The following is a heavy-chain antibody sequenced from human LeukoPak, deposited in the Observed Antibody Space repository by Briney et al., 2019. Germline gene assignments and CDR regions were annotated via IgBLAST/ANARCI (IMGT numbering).Heavy chain of an antibody. Sequence: GGSLRLSCAASGFIFSSYAMHWVRQAPGKGLEWVAVKAFDGSDEYYADSVKGRFTISRDNSKNTLYLQMNSLRGEDTAVYYCAKSLRTRIYYFDYWGQGTLVTVSS. CDR1: GFIFSSYA. CDR2: KAFDGSDE. V-gene: IGHV3-30*04. J-gene: IGHJ4*02. CDR3: AKSLRTRIYYFDY. D-gene: IGHD1-7*01.